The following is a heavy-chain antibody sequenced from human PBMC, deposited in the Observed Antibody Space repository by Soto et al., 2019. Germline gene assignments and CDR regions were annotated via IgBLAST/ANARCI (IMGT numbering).Heavy chain of an antibody. J-gene: IGHJ3*02. D-gene: IGHD3-22*01. V-gene: IGHV4-34*01. CDR1: GGSFSGYY. Sequence: SETLSLTCAVYGGSFSGYYWSWIRQPPGKGLEWIGEINHSGSTNYNPSLKSRVTISVDTSKNQFSLKLSSVTAADTAVYYCARGYYYDSSGYYPDGGGAFDTWGQGTMVTVSS. CDR2: INHSGST. CDR3: ARGYYYDSSGYYPDGGGAFDT.